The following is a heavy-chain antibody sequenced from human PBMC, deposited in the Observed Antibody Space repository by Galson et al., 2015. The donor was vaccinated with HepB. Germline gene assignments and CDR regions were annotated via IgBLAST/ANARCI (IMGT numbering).Heavy chain of an antibody. CDR3: AKSHDRDQLVGRLNDY. D-gene: IGHD6-6*01. Sequence: SLRLSCAASGFTFSSYAMSWVRQAPGKGLEWVSTISGSGGSTYYADSVKGRFTISRDNSKNTLYLQMNSLRAEDTAVYYCAKSHDRDQLVGRLNDYRGQGTLVTVSS. CDR2: ISGSGGST. CDR1: GFTFSSYA. V-gene: IGHV3-23*01. J-gene: IGHJ4*02.